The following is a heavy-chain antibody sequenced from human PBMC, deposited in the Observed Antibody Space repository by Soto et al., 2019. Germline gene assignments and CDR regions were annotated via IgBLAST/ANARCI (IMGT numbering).Heavy chain of an antibody. CDR1: GFTFSNAW. Sequence: GGSLRLSCAASGFTFSNAWMSWVRQAPGKGLEWVGRIKSKTDGGTTDYAAPVKGRFTISRDDSKNTLYLQMNSLKTEDTAVYYCTTESYYDFWSGYYKSVYFDYWGQGTLVTVSS. CDR3: TTESYYDFWSGYYKSVYFDY. V-gene: IGHV3-15*01. CDR2: IKSKTDGGTT. J-gene: IGHJ4*02. D-gene: IGHD3-3*01.